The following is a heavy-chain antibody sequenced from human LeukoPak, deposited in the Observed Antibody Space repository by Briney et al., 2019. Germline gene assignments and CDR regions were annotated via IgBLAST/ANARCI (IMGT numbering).Heavy chain of an antibody. CDR3: ARVLRGGYCSSTSCYSSWFDP. D-gene: IGHD2-2*01. CDR2: INHSGST. CDR1: GGSFSGYY. V-gene: IGHV4-34*01. J-gene: IGHJ5*02. Sequence: SETLSLTCAVYGGSFSGYYWSWIRQPPGKGLEWIGEINHSGSTNYNPSLKSRVTISVDTSKNQFSLKLSSVTAADTAVYYCARVLRGGYCSSTSCYSSWFDPWGQGTLVTVSS.